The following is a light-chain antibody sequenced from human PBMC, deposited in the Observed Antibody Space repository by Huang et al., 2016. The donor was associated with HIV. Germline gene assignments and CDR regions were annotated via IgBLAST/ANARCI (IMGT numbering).Light chain of an antibody. J-gene: IGKJ2*01. CDR2: ATS. CDR3: QQYYNTPGYT. V-gene: IGKV1-NL1*01. CDR1: QGIMNS. Sequence: DIQLTQSPSSLSASVGDRVTITRRASQGIMNSLAWYQERPGKAPQLLVFATSTLETGVPSRFSGSGSGTDYTLTISSLQPEDSATYFCQQYYNTPGYTFGQGTRVEIK.